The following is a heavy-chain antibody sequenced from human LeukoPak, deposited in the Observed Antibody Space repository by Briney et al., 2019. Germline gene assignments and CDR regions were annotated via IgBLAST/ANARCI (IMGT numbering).Heavy chain of an antibody. CDR1: GFTFRNYV. Sequence: GGSLGLSCAASGFTFRNYVIHWVRQAPGKGLEWLAVTSSDLNVKLYADSVKGRFTISRDNSKNALYLQMNSLRVEDTAVYYCAIDPNWGTHSWGQGVLVTVSS. CDR2: TSSDLNVK. J-gene: IGHJ4*02. CDR3: AIDPNWGTHS. V-gene: IGHV3-30-3*01. D-gene: IGHD7-27*01.